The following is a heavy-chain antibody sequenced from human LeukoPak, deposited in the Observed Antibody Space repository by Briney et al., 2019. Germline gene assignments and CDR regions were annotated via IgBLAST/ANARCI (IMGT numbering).Heavy chain of an antibody. J-gene: IGHJ5*02. CDR2: IYHSGST. Sequence: PSETLSLTCTVSGYSISSGYYWGWIRQPPGKGLEWIGGIYHSGSTYYNPSLKSRVTISVDTSKNQFSLKLSSVTAADTAVYYCARALPDWFDPWGQGTLVTVSS. V-gene: IGHV4-38-2*02. CDR1: GYSISSGYY. CDR3: ARALPDWFDP.